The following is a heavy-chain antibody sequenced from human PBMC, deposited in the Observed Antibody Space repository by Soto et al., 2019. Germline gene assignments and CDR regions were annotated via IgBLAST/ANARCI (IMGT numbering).Heavy chain of an antibody. CDR3: AKVKTWTYLDY. CDR1: GFTSGSYA. J-gene: IGHJ4*02. V-gene: IGHV3-23*01. Sequence: GGSLRLSCSASGFTSGSYAMSWVRQAPGKGLEWVSAISGSGGTTYYADSVKGRFTLSRDNSKNTLYLQMNSLRAEDTALYYCAKVKTWTYLDYWGQGTLVTVS. D-gene: IGHD5-12*01. CDR2: ISGSGGTT.